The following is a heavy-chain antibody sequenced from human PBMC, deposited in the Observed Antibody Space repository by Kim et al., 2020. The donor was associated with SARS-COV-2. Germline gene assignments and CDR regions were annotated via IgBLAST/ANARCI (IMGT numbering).Heavy chain of an antibody. J-gene: IGHJ6*02. V-gene: IGHV3-15*01. CDR3: NGNHDLYHTLSM. Sequence: AAPVKGRFSISRDDSKNTLYLQMGSLQTEDAGVYYCNGNHDLYHTLSMWGQGTTVTVSS. D-gene: IGHD1-1*01.